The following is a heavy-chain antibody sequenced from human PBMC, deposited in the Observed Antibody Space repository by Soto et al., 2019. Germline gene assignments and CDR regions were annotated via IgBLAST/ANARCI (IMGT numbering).Heavy chain of an antibody. J-gene: IGHJ4*02. CDR1: GGFLSSFA. V-gene: IGHV1-69*04. Sequence: QVQMEQSGPEVRKPGSSLKVSCKPSGGFLSSFAINWVRQAPGQGLEWMGRIIPIVDVANSAQRFQDRITFTAYKSTGTAYMELSSLSPDDTAVYYCARGDSSPWFYFDHWGLGSLVTVSS. CDR2: IIPIVDVA. D-gene: IGHD6-13*01. CDR3: ARGDSSPWFYFDH.